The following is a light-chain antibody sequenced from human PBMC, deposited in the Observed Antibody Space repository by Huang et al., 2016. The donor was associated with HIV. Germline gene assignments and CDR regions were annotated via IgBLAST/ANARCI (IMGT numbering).Light chain of an antibody. CDR3: QQYGSSELT. CDR1: QSIRNNY. Sequence: EIVLTQSPGTLSLSPGERATLTCRASQSIRNNYLAWYQQKPGQAPRLLIYGASSRAAGIPDRLSGSGSGTEFILSISRLEPEDFAVYYCQQYGSSELTFGGGTKVEIK. J-gene: IGKJ4*01. CDR2: GAS. V-gene: IGKV3-20*01.